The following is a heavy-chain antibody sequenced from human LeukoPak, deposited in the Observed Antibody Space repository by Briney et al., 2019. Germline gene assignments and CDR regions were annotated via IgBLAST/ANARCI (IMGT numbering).Heavy chain of an antibody. Sequence: GESLKISCKGSAYIFTNYWIGWVRQMPGKGLEWMGIIYPGDSDIRYSPSFQGQVTISADKSISTAYLQWSSLKASDTAMYYCARQRYYFDFSGYYHGYWGQGTLVTVSS. V-gene: IGHV5-51*01. CDR1: AYIFTNYW. J-gene: IGHJ4*02. D-gene: IGHD3-22*01. CDR3: ARQRYYFDFSGYYHGY. CDR2: IYPGDSDI.